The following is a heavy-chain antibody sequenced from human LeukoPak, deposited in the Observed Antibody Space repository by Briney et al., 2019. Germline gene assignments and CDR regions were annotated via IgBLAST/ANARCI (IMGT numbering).Heavy chain of an antibody. J-gene: IGHJ4*02. CDR2: IYYSGST. D-gene: IGHD3-10*01. V-gene: IGHV4-59*06. CDR1: GGSISSYY. CDR3: AREGTIIRGALLD. Sequence: SETLSLTCTVSGGSISSYYWSWIRQHPGKGLEWIGYIYYSGSTYYNPSLKSRVTMSVATSKNQFSLEVSSVTAADTAVYYCAREGTIIRGALLDWGQGTLVTVSS.